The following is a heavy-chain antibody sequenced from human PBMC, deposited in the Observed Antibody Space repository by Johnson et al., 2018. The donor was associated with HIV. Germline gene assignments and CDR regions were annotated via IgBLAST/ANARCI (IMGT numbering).Heavy chain of an antibody. D-gene: IGHD1-26*01. CDR1: GFTFSSYA. Sequence: QVQLVESGGGVVQPGRSLRLSCAASGFTFSSYAMHWVRQAPGKGLEWVAVISYDGSNKYYADSVKGRFSISRDNYKKTLYLQMNSLRAEDTAVYYCANSMGATALAFDIWGQGTMVTVSS. CDR3: ANSMGATALAFDI. J-gene: IGHJ3*02. CDR2: ISYDGSNK. V-gene: IGHV3-30-3*01.